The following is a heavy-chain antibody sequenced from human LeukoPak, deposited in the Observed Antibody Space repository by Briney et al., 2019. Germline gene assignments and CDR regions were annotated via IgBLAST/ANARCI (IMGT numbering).Heavy chain of an antibody. D-gene: IGHD6-13*01. J-gene: IGHJ4*02. Sequence: GGSLRLSCAASGFTFSSYAMSWVRQAPRRGMEWVSAISGSGGSTYYADSVKGRFTISRDNSKNTLYLQMNSLRAEDTAVYYCAKAGYGSSWYVPDYWGQGTLVTVSS. CDR3: AKAGYGSSWYVPDY. V-gene: IGHV3-23*01. CDR2: ISGSGGST. CDR1: GFTFSSYA.